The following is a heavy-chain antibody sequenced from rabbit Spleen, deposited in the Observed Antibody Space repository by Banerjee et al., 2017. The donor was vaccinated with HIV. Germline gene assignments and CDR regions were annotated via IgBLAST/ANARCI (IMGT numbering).Heavy chain of an antibody. J-gene: IGHJ4*01. D-gene: IGHD3-1*01. CDR2: IDDGSSGST. V-gene: IGHV1S45*01. CDR1: GFSFSRGYD. Sequence: QEQLEESGGGLVKPEGSLTLTCKASGFSFSRGYDMCWVRQAPGKGLEWIACIDDGSSGSTYYASWAKGRFTISKTSSTTVTLQMTRLTAADTATYFCVRDTWHFKLWGPGTLVTVS. CDR3: VRDTWHFKL.